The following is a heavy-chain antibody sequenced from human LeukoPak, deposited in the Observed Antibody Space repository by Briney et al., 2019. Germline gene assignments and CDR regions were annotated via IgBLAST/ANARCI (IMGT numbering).Heavy chain of an antibody. CDR2: IYAGGTT. J-gene: IGHJ4*02. Sequence: PGGSQRLSCTASGFIVSGNFMTWVRQAPGKGLEWISFIYAGGTTPYADSVKGRFTLSRNNSKNTIYLQLNSLRVEDTAVYYCARGRSRSSSGWYFDYWGQGTLVTVSS. CDR1: GFIVSGNF. V-gene: IGHV3-53*01. D-gene: IGHD3-22*01. CDR3: ARGRSRSSSGWYFDY.